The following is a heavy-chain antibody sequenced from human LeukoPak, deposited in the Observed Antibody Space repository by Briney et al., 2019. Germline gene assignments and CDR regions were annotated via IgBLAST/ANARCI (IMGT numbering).Heavy chain of an antibody. CDR2: INADDSDT. CDR3: ARPPRIAAAGINP. J-gene: IGHJ5*02. D-gene: IGHD6-13*01. Sequence: GESLQISCQASGSRFTNYWIGWVRQVPGIGLQWMGVINADDSDTRYNPSFQGQVTISVDRSTSTAYLEWRSLKTSDTAIYFCARPPRIAAAGINPWGQGTLVTVSS. V-gene: IGHV5-51*01. CDR1: GSRFTNYW.